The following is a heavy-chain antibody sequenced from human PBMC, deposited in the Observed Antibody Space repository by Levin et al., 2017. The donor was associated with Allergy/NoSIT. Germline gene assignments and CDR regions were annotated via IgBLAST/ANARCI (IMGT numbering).Heavy chain of an antibody. CDR2: ISSDSNKK. CDR1: GFTFSNFY. D-gene: IGHD2-2*01. Sequence: PGGSLRLSCAASGFTFSNFYINWIRQAPGKGPEWVSYISSDSNKKHYADSVKGRFTISRDNAKNSLYLQMDSLRAEDTAVYYCAYCSSANCYDSGYFQHWGRGTLVTVSS. V-gene: IGHV3-11*01. CDR3: AYCSSANCYDSGYFQH. J-gene: IGHJ1*01.